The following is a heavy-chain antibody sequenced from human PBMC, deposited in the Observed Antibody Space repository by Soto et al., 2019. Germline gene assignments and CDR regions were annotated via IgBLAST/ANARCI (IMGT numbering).Heavy chain of an antibody. Sequence: EVQLVESGGGVVRPGGSLRLSCAASGFTFDDYGMSWVRQAPGKGLEWVSGINWNGGSTGYADSVKGRFTISRDNAKNSLYLQMNSLRAEDTALYHCARGGIAVAGTEVGAFDIWGQGTMVTVSS. D-gene: IGHD6-19*01. CDR3: ARGGIAVAGTEVGAFDI. CDR1: GFTFDDYG. CDR2: INWNGGST. J-gene: IGHJ3*02. V-gene: IGHV3-20*01.